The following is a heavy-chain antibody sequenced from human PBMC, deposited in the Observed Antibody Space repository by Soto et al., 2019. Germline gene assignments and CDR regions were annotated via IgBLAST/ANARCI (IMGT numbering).Heavy chain of an antibody. Sequence: SETLSLTCAVSGGSISSGGYSWSWIRQPPGKGLEWIGYIYHSGSTYYNPSLKSRVTISVDRSKNQFSLKLSSVTAADTAVYYCARGDYDFWSGYYTGWFDPWGQGTLVTVS. V-gene: IGHV4-30-2*01. CDR1: GGSISSGGYS. CDR2: IYHSGST. D-gene: IGHD3-3*01. CDR3: ARGDYDFWSGYYTGWFDP. J-gene: IGHJ5*02.